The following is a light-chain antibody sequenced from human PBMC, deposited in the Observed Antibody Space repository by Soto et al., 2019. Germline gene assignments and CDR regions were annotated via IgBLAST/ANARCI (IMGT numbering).Light chain of an antibody. V-gene: IGLV2-14*01. CDR1: SSDVGGYNY. Sequence: QSVRTQPASVSGSPGQSITSSCTGTSSDVGGYNYVSWYQQHPGKAPKLMIYDVSNRPSGVSNRVSGSKSGNTATLTISGLQAEDESDYYCRSYTSSSPFYAFGPGPKVTVL. CDR3: RSYTSSSPFYA. J-gene: IGLJ1*01. CDR2: DVS.